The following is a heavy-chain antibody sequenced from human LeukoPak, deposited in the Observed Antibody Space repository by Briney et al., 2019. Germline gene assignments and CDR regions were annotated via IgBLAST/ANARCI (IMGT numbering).Heavy chain of an antibody. D-gene: IGHD5-24*01. CDR2: IYQGGST. Sequence: GGSLGLSCAVSTFTVASNYMSWVRQTPGKGLVWVSDIYQGGSTYYSDSVEGRFTISRDISKNTLHLQMNNLRVDDTAVYYCARVRDVYNHVFENWGQGTLVTVS. CDR1: TFTVASNY. CDR3: ARVRDVYNHVFEN. J-gene: IGHJ4*02. V-gene: IGHV3-53*01.